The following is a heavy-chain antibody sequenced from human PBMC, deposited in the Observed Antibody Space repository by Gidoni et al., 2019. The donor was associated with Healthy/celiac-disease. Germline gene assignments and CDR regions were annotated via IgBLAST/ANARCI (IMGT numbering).Heavy chain of an antibody. CDR1: GYTFTSYV. J-gene: IGHJ3*02. CDR3: ARGGPYNSRRDAFDI. CDR2: INPNSGNT. D-gene: IGHD3-22*01. Sequence: QVQLVKSGAEVKKSAASVKVSCKASGYTFTSYVINWVRQAIGQGLEWMGWINPNSGNTGYAQKFQGRVTMTRKPSINTAYKELSSLRSEETAVYYCARGGPYNSRRDAFDIWSQGTMVTVSS. V-gene: IGHV1-8*01.